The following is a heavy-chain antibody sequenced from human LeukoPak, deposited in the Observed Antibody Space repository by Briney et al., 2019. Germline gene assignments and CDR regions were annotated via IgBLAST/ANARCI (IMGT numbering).Heavy chain of an antibody. Sequence: GGSLRLSCAASGFTFSSYAMSWVRQAPGKGLEWVAVISYDGSNKYYADSVKGRFTISRDNSKNTLYLQMNSLRAEDTAVYYCAKSLVDYGSGSSSCGMDVWGQGTTVTVSS. CDR2: ISYDGSNK. J-gene: IGHJ6*02. V-gene: IGHV3-30*18. CDR1: GFTFSSYA. D-gene: IGHD3-10*01. CDR3: AKSLVDYGSGSSSCGMDV.